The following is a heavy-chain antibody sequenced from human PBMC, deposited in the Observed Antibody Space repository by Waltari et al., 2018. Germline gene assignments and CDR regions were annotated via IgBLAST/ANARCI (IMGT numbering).Heavy chain of an antibody. D-gene: IGHD2-15*01. J-gene: IGHJ3*02. CDR3: ARPYNGYCSGGSCYYDAFDI. CDR1: GYTFTSYG. Sequence: QVQLVQSGAEVKKPGASVKVSCKASGYTFTSYGISWVRQAPGQGLEWMGWISAYNGNTNYAQKLQGRVTMTTDTSTSTAYMELRSLRSDDTAVYYCARPYNGYCSGGSCYYDAFDIWGQGTMVTVSS. V-gene: IGHV1-18*01. CDR2: ISAYNGNT.